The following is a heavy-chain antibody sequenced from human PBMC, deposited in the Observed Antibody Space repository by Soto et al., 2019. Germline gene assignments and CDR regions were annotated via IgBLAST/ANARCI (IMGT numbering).Heavy chain of an antibody. J-gene: IGHJ4*02. CDR3: ARDPRGGDSRGPDDLFDY. CDR2: MNPNRGNT. Sequence: AAVKVSCKASGYTFTSYDINWVRQATGQGREWMGWMNPNRGNTGYAQKFQGRVTMTRNTSISTAYMELSSLRSEDTTVYYCARDPRGGDSRGPDDLFDYWGQGSRVTISS. CDR1: GYTFTSYD. D-gene: IGHD6-19*01. V-gene: IGHV1-8*01.